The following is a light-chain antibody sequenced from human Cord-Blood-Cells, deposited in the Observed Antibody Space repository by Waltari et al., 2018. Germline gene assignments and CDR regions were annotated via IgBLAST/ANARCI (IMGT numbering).Light chain of an antibody. V-gene: IGKV1-27*01. CDR3: QKYNSAPLT. CDR2: AAS. Sequence: IQMTESPSFLSASVGDRVIITCRASQGISNYLAWYQQKPGKVPKLLIYAASTLQSGVPSRFSGSGSGTDFTLTISSLQPEDVATYYCQKYNSAPLTFGGGTKVEIK. CDR1: QGISNY. J-gene: IGKJ4*01.